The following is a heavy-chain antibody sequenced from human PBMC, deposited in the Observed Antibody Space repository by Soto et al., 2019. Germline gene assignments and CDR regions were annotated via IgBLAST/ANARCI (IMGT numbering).Heavy chain of an antibody. Sequence: QVQLVQSGAEVKKPGASVKVSCKASGYTFTSYGISWVRQAPGQGLEWMGWISAYNGNTNYAQKLQGRVTMTTDTSTSTDYMERRSLRSDDTAVYYCARDQFDSYGPKGGLHYWGQGTLVTVSS. V-gene: IGHV1-18*01. J-gene: IGHJ4*02. D-gene: IGHD5-18*01. CDR3: ARDQFDSYGPKGGLHY. CDR2: ISAYNGNT. CDR1: GYTFTSYG.